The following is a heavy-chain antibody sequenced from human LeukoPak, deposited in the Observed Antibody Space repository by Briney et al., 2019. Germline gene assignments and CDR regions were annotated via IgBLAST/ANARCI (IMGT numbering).Heavy chain of an antibody. CDR1: GGSFSGYY. CDR3: ARGWGSGSYYNRKNWFDP. V-gene: IGHV4-34*01. Sequence: KTSETLSLTCAVYGGSFSGYYWSWIRQPPGKGLEWIGEINHTGSTSYNPSLKSRVTISVDTSKNQFSLKLSSVTAADTAVYYCARGWGSGSYYNRKNWFDPWGQGTLVTVSS. CDR2: INHTGST. D-gene: IGHD3-10*01. J-gene: IGHJ5*02.